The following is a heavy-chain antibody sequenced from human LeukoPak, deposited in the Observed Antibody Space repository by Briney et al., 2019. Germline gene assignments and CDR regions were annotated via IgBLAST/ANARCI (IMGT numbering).Heavy chain of an antibody. Sequence: SETLSLTCAVYGGSFSGYYWSWIRQPPGKGLEWIGEINHSGSTNYNPSLKSRVTISVDTSKNQFSLKLSSVTAADTAVYYCARALYQPNAFDIWGQGTMVTVSS. CDR1: GGSFSGYY. J-gene: IGHJ3*02. CDR3: ARALYQPNAFDI. V-gene: IGHV4-34*01. CDR2: INHSGST. D-gene: IGHD2-2*01.